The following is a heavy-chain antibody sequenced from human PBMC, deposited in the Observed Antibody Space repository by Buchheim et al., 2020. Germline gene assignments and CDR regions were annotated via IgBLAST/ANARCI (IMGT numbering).Heavy chain of an antibody. CDR2: INHSGST. V-gene: IGHV4-34*01. J-gene: IGHJ4*02. Sequence: QVQLQQWGAGPLKPSETLSLTCAVYGGSFSDYYWSWIRQSPGKGLEWLGEINHSGSTNFNPSLKSRVTMSVDTSKNQSSLKLSSVTAADTAVYYCARDSERATVYWGQGNL. CDR3: ARDSERATVY. CDR1: GGSFSDYY. D-gene: IGHD1-26*01.